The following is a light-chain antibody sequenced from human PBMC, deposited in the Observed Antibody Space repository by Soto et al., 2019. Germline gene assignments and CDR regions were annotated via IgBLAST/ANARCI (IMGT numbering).Light chain of an antibody. Sequence: QSALTQPASVSGSPGQSITISCTGTISDIGVYNFVSWYQQHPGKAPKLMIYDVNLRPSGVSDRFSGSKSGNTASLTISGLQAEDEAHYYCSSYATSTVFGGGTKVTVL. CDR2: DVN. J-gene: IGLJ2*01. V-gene: IGLV2-14*01. CDR3: SSYATSTV. CDR1: ISDIGVYNF.